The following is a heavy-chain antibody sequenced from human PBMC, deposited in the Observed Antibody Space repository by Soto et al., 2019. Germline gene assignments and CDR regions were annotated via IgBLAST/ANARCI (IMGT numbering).Heavy chain of an antibody. V-gene: IGHV3-23*01. CDR1: GFTFSSYG. CDR2: SSASGGGT. Sequence: EVQLLESGGGLVQPGGSLRLSCAASGFTFSSYGMTWVRQAPGKGLEWVSFSSASGGGTYYADSVKGRFTISRDNSKNTLYLQMTSLRADDTAVYYCAKARRAGGNYGFYSDFWGQGALVIVSS. CDR3: AKARRAGGNYGFYSDF. D-gene: IGHD1-7*01. J-gene: IGHJ4*02.